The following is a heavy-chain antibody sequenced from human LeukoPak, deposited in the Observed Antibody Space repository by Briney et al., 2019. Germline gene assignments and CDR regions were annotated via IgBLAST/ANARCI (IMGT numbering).Heavy chain of an antibody. Sequence: SETLSLTCAVYGGSFSGYYWSWIRQPPGKGLEWIGEINHSGSTNYNPSLKSRVTISVDTSKNQFSLKLSSVTAADTAVYYCARPKRAATTTGRMDAFDIWGQGTMVTVSS. CDR2: INHSGST. CDR1: GGSFSGYY. CDR3: ARPKRAATTTGRMDAFDI. V-gene: IGHV4-34*01. D-gene: IGHD5-24*01. J-gene: IGHJ3*02.